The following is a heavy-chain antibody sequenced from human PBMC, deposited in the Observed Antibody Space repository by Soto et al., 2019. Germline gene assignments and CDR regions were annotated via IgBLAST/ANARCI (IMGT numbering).Heavy chain of an antibody. Sequence: SETLSLTCAVYGGSFSGYYWSWIRQPPGKGPEWIGEINHSGSTNYNPSLESRVTISVDTSKNQFSLKLSSVTAADTAVYYCARESVVRGVMTFDYWGQGTLVTVSS. D-gene: IGHD3-10*01. CDR3: ARESVVRGVMTFDY. CDR1: GGSFSGYY. CDR2: INHSGST. J-gene: IGHJ4*02. V-gene: IGHV4-34*01.